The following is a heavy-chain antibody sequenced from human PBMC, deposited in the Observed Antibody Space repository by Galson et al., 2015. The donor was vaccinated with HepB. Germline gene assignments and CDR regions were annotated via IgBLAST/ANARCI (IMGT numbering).Heavy chain of an antibody. V-gene: IGHV3-64D*09. CDR2: INSYGAYT. J-gene: IGHJ4*01. Sequence: SLRLSCAVAGFIFSSYSMHWVRQAPGKGLETVSGINSYGAYTYYADSVKDRFIISRDNSKNMLHLQMTNLTPEDTGVYYCAKDGSRYNSGWFENWGQGTLVTVSS. CDR1: GFIFSSYS. D-gene: IGHD6-19*01. CDR3: AKDGSRYNSGWFEN.